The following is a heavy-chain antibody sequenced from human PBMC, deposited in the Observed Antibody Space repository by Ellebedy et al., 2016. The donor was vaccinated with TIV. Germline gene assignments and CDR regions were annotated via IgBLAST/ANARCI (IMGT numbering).Heavy chain of an antibody. D-gene: IGHD3-3*01. CDR2: IKDDGREQ. CDR1: GFTFSSYW. J-gene: IGHJ4*02. V-gene: IGHV3-7*01. CDR3: STVEWYRSDY. Sequence: GGSLRLSCAASGFTFSSYWMSWVRQAPGKGLEWVANIKDDGREQYYVDSVKGRFTISRDNAKNSLYLQMNTLGGEDTAVYYCSTVEWYRSDYWGQGTLVTVSS.